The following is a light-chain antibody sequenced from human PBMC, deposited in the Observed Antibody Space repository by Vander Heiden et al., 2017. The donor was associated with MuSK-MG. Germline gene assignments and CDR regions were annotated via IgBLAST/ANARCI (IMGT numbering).Light chain of an antibody. CDR2: RNN. CDR1: SSNIGSNT. CDR3: AAWDDSLNGPV. V-gene: IGLV1-44*01. J-gene: IGLJ2*01. Sequence: QSVLTQPPSASGTPGQRVTISCSGSSSNIGSNTVNWYQQLPGTAPKLLIYRNNQRRSGVPDRFSGSKSGTSASLAISGLQAEDEADYSCAAWDDSLNGPVFGGGTKLTVL.